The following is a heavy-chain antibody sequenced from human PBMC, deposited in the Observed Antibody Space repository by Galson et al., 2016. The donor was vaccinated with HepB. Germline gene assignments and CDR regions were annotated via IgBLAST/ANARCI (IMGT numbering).Heavy chain of an antibody. Sequence: SVKVSCKASGYTFTSYAMHWVRQAPGQRLEWMGWINDVNENTKYSQKFQGRVTITRDTSASTGYMGLSSLTSEDTAVYYCARQGAASYSYGRWGQGTLVTVSS. J-gene: IGHJ4*02. CDR1: GYTFTSYA. D-gene: IGHD5-18*01. CDR2: INDVNENT. CDR3: ARQGAASYSYGR. V-gene: IGHV1-3*01.